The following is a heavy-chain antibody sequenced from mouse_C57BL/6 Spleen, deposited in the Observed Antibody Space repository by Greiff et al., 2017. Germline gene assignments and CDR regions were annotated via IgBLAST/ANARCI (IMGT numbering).Heavy chain of an antibody. CDR1: GYTFTSYG. CDR2: IYPRSGNT. J-gene: IGHJ3*01. Sequence: QVQLQQSGAELARPGASVKLSCKASGYTFTSYGISWVKQRTGQGLEWIGEIYPRSGNTYYNEKFKGKATLTADKSSSTAYMELRSLTSEDSAVYFCARDGNYYGSSPAWFAYWGQGTLVTVSA. D-gene: IGHD1-1*01. V-gene: IGHV1-81*01. CDR3: ARDGNYYGSSPAWFAY.